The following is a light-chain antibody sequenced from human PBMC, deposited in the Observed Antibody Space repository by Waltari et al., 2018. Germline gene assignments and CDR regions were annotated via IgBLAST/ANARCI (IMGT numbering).Light chain of an antibody. Sequence: QSALTQPASVSGSPGQSITISCTGTSSDVGTYNSVSWYQDHPGQSPKVIIYDVSDRPSGVSARFSASKSGNTASLTISGLQAEDEADYYCSSQSSNNVVLFGGGTKVIVL. CDR1: SSDVGTYNS. CDR2: DVS. CDR3: SSQSSNNVVL. J-gene: IGLJ3*02. V-gene: IGLV2-14*03.